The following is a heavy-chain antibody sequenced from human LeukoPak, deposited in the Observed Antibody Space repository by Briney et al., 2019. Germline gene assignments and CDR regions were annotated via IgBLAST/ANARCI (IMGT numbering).Heavy chain of an antibody. D-gene: IGHD2-15*01. Sequence: PSQTLSLTCTVSGGSISSGSYYWSWIRQPAGKGLEWIGRIYTSGSTNYNPSLKSRVTISVDTSKNQFSLKLSSVTAADTAVYYCARETGYCSGGSCYFDPYSYYYYYMDVWGKGTTVTVSS. J-gene: IGHJ6*03. V-gene: IGHV4-61*02. CDR3: ARETGYCSGGSCYFDPYSYYYYYMDV. CDR2: IYTSGST. CDR1: GGSISSGSYY.